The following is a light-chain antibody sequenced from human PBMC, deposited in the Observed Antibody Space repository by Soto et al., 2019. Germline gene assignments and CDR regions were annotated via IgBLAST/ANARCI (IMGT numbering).Light chain of an antibody. V-gene: IGKV3-11*01. Sequence: EIVLTQSPVPLSLSPGERATLSCKSSQSVSSYLAWYQQKPGQAPRLLIYDVSNRATGIPARFSGSGSGTDFTLTISSLEPEDFAVYYCQQRSNWPSITLGQGTRLEIK. J-gene: IGKJ5*01. CDR1: QSVSSY. CDR3: QQRSNWPSIT. CDR2: DVS.